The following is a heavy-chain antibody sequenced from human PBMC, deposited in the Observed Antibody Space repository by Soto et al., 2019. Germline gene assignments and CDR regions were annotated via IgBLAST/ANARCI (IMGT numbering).Heavy chain of an antibody. V-gene: IGHV3-53*01. Sequence: GGSLRLSCAASGFTVSSNYMSWVRQAPGKGLEWVSVIYSGGSTYYADSVKGRFTISRDNSKNTLYLQMNSLRAEDTAVYYCARDPGSSYYYDSSGPDYWGQGTLVTVSS. D-gene: IGHD3-22*01. CDR1: GFTVSSNY. CDR2: IYSGGST. J-gene: IGHJ4*02. CDR3: ARDPGSSYYYDSSGPDY.